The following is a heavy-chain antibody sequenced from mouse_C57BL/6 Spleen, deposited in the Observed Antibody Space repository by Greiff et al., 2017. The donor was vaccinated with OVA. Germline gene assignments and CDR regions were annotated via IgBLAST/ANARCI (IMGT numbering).Heavy chain of an antibody. D-gene: IGHD3-3*01. CDR2: ISDGGSYT. Sequence: EVMLVESGGGLVKPGGSLKLSCAASGFTFSSYAMSWVRQTPEKRLEWVATISDGGSYTYYPDNVKGRFTISRDNAKNNLYLQMSHLKSEDTAMYYCAREGAVYWGQGTTLTVSS. CDR3: AREGAVY. V-gene: IGHV5-4*01. J-gene: IGHJ2*01. CDR1: GFTFSSYA.